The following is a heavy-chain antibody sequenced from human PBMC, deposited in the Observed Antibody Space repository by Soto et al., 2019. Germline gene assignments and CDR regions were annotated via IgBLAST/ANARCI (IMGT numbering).Heavy chain of an antibody. CDR1: GFTFSSYA. V-gene: IGHV3-23*01. D-gene: IGHD3-3*01. CDR2: ISGSGGST. Sequence: GGSLRLSCAASGFTFSSYAMSWVRQAPGKGLEWVSAISGSGGSTYYADSVKGRFTISRDNSKNTLYLQMNSLRAEDTAVYYCASPFLTYYDFWSGYANYYYGMDVWGQGTTVTVS. CDR3: ASPFLTYYDFWSGYANYYYGMDV. J-gene: IGHJ6*02.